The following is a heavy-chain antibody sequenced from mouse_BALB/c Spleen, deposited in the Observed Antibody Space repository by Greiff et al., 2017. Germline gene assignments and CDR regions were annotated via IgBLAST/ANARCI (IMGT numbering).Heavy chain of an antibody. Sequence: VQLQQSGAELARPGASVKLSCKASGYTFTSYWMQWVKQRPGQGLEWIGAIYPGDGDTRYTQKFKGKATLTADKSSSTAYMQLSSLASEDSAVYYCASSDYDITMDYWGQGTSVTVSS. CDR2: IYPGDGDT. D-gene: IGHD2-4*01. V-gene: IGHV1-87*01. J-gene: IGHJ4*01. CDR3: ASSDYDITMDY. CDR1: GYTFTSYW.